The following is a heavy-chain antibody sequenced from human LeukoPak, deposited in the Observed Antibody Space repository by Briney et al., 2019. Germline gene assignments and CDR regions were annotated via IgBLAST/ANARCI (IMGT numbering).Heavy chain of an antibody. CDR2: IYYSGST. J-gene: IGHJ4*02. Sequence: SETLSLTCSVSGGSISSYYWSWIRQPPGKGLEWIGYIYYSGSTNYNPSLKSRVTISVDTSKNQFSLKLSSVTAADTAVYYCAGTYYYDSSGYYHYSLWGQGTLVTVSS. CDR1: GGSISSYY. CDR3: AGTYYYDSSGYYHYSL. D-gene: IGHD3-22*01. V-gene: IGHV4-59*01.